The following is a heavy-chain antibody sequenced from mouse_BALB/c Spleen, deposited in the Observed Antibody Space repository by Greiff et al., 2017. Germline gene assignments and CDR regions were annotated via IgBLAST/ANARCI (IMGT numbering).Heavy chain of an antibody. J-gene: IGHJ2*01. D-gene: IGHD2-14*01. Sequence: EVQLQQSGAELVRPGASVKLSCTASGFTINDYYMHWVKQRPEQGLEWIGWIDPENGDTDYAPKFQGKATMTADTSSNTAYLQLSSLTSEDTAVYYCSPRYDADYWGQGTTLTVSS. CDR3: SPRYDADY. V-gene: IGHV14-4*02. CDR1: GFTINDYY. CDR2: IDPENGDT.